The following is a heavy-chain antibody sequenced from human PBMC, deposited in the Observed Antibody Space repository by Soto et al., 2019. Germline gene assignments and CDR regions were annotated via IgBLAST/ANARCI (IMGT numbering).Heavy chain of an antibody. J-gene: IGHJ5*02. Sequence: SETLSLTCTVSGGSISSYYWSWIRQPPGKGLEWIGYIYYSGSTNYNPSLKSRVTISVDTSKNQFSLKLSSVTAADTAVYYCARVPDCSSTSCYEGAGEYWFDPWGQGTLVTVSS. CDR1: GGSISSYY. V-gene: IGHV4-59*01. CDR2: IYYSGST. D-gene: IGHD2-2*01. CDR3: ARVPDCSSTSCYEGAGEYWFDP.